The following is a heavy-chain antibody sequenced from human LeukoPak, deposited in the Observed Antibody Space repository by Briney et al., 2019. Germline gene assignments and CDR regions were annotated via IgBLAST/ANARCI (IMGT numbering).Heavy chain of an antibody. J-gene: IGHJ4*02. Sequence: SVKVSCKASGYTFTSYGISWVRQAPGQGLGWMGGIIPIFGTANYAQRFQGRVTITADKSTSTAYMELSSLRSEDTAVYYCARVRSLRYFDWPYDYWGQGTLVTVSS. D-gene: IGHD3-9*01. CDR1: GYTFTSYG. V-gene: IGHV1-69*06. CDR3: ARVRSLRYFDWPYDY. CDR2: IIPIFGTA.